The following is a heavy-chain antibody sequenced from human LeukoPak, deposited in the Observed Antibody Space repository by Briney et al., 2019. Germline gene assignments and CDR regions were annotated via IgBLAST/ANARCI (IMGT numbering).Heavy chain of an antibody. CDR2: IYTSGST. J-gene: IGHJ5*02. Sequence: PSETLSLTCTVSGGSISSYYWSWIRQPAGKGLEWIGRIYTSGSTNYNPSLKSRVTMSVDTSKNQFPLKLSSVTAADTAVYYCARVIAAAGSVWFDPWGQGTLVTVSS. D-gene: IGHD6-13*01. V-gene: IGHV4-4*07. CDR3: ARVIAAAGSVWFDP. CDR1: GGSISSYY.